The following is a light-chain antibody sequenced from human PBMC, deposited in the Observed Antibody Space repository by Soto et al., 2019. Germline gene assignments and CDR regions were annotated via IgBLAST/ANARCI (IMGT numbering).Light chain of an antibody. V-gene: IGKV1-9*01. CDR1: QDISNF. CDR2: AVF. J-gene: IGKJ4*02. CDR3: EQLDSYPLT. Sequence: DIQLTQSPSFLSASVGDRVTITCRASQDISNFLAWFQQKPGRAPKLLIYAVFTLQSGVPSRFSGSGSGAELTLANGCPQPEDYAAYYSEQLDSYPLTFGGGTKVDIK.